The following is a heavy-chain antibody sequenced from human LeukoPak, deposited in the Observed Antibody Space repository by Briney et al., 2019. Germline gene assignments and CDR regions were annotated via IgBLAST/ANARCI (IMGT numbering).Heavy chain of an antibody. D-gene: IGHD3-10*01. V-gene: IGHV4-39*01. CDR3: ARTRYYYNSRSYGAPYYFDY. J-gene: IGHJ4*02. Sequence: SETLSLTCAVSGGSISSNSYYWGWIRQPPGKGLEWIGSIYYSGSTYYNPSLKSRVTISVDTSKNQFSPNLSSVTAADTSVYYCARTRYYYNSRSYGAPYYFDYWGQGTLVTVSS. CDR1: GGSISSNSYY. CDR2: IYYSGST.